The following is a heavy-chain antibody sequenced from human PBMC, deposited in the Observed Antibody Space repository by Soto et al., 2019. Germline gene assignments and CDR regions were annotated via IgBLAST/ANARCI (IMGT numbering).Heavy chain of an antibody. CDR2: ISYDGSNK. Sequence: PGGSLRLSCAASGFTFSSYAMHWVRQAPGKGLEWVAVISYDGSNKYYADSVKGRFTISRDNSKNTLYLQMNSLRAEDTAVYYCARDSAYCSGGSCYSFVYWGQGTLVTVSS. CDR1: GFTFSSYA. J-gene: IGHJ4*02. CDR3: ARDSAYCSGGSCYSFVY. V-gene: IGHV3-30-3*01. D-gene: IGHD2-15*01.